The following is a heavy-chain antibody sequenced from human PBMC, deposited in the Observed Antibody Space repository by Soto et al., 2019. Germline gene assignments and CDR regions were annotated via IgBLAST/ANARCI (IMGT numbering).Heavy chain of an antibody. V-gene: IGHV4-61*02. Sequence: PSETLSRTCTVSGASISTPGSYWGWVRQSPGKGLEWIGRIYTSGSTNYNPSLKSRVTMSVDTSKNQFSLKLSSVTAADTAVYYCARDSGDFYFDYWGQGTLVTVSS. CDR2: IYTSGST. D-gene: IGHD4-17*01. CDR3: ARDSGDFYFDY. J-gene: IGHJ4*02. CDR1: GASISTPGSY.